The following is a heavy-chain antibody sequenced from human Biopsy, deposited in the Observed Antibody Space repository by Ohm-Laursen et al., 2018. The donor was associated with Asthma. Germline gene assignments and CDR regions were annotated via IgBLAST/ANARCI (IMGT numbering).Heavy chain of an antibody. D-gene: IGHD1-26*01. CDR3: AKDVFPGWELRRGPDY. CDR2: ISFDGSNK. Sequence: SLRLSCTASGFSFSNYGMHWVRQAPGKGLEWVAVISFDGSNKDFADSVKGRFTISRDNSRNTLHLQMNSLRAEDTAVYYCAKDVFPGWELRRGPDYWGQGTPVTVSS. J-gene: IGHJ4*02. CDR1: GFSFSNYG. V-gene: IGHV3-30*18.